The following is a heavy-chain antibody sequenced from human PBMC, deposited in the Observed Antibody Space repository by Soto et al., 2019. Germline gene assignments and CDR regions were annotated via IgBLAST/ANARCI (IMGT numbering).Heavy chain of an antibody. Sequence: QVNLVQSGSEMRKPGSSVKVSCKTSGVTLNNYIIGWVRQAPGQGLEWMRRIIPILGIPNYSQRFQDRLTITADKSTNTVYMDLSSQRSEDTSIFFCARGGVVDYCDYSTWGQGTLVNVSS. CDR3: ARGGVVDYCDYST. J-gene: IGHJ5*02. D-gene: IGHD4-17*01. V-gene: IGHV1-69*02. CDR2: IIPILGIP. CDR1: GVTLNNYI.